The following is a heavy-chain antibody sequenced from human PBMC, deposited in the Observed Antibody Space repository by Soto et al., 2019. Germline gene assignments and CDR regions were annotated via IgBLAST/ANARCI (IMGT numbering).Heavy chain of an antibody. CDR3: ASEVSSTDGMDV. CDR1: GDSSVSSSSYY. J-gene: IGHJ6*02. CDR2: IYYTGNT. D-gene: IGHD2-15*01. V-gene: IGHV4-39*01. Sequence: PSETLSLTCTVSGDSSVSSSSYYWGWIRQPPGKGLEWIGSIYYTGNTFYSPSFRCRLTISVDTSKSQFSLKLRSVTAADTATYYCASEVSSTDGMDVWGQGTTVTVSS.